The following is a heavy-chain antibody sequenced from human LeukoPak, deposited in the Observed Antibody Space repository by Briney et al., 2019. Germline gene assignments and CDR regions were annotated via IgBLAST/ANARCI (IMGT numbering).Heavy chain of an antibody. CDR3: AKDQFYYGSGSYSYDY. CDR1: GFTFSNYG. J-gene: IGHJ4*02. V-gene: IGHV3-30*02. D-gene: IGHD3-10*01. CDR2: IRYDGSNK. Sequence: GGSLRLSCAASGFTFSNYGMHWVRQAPGKGLEWVAFIRYDGSNKYYADSVKGRFTISRDNSKNTLYLQMNSLRAEDTAVYYCAKDQFYYGSGSYSYDYWGQGTLVTVSS.